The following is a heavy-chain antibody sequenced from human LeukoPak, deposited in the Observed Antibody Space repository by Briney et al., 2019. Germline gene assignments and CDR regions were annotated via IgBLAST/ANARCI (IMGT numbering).Heavy chain of an antibody. Sequence: ASVKVSCKASGYTFTTYGFSWVRQAPGQGLEWMGWISSYNGGTDYAQTLQGRVTITTDTSTSTTYMQLDSLRSDDTAVYYCARQEKQTSAIVYWVQRALGTVSS. CDR2: ISSYNGGT. CDR3: ARQEKQTSAIVY. J-gene: IGHJ4*02. D-gene: IGHD6-25*01. CDR1: GYTFTTYG. V-gene: IGHV1-18*01.